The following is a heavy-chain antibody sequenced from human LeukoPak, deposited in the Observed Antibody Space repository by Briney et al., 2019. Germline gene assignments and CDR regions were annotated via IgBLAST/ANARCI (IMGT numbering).Heavy chain of an antibody. CDR1: GYTFTVYY. V-gene: IGHV1-2*02. Sequence: ASVKVSCKASGYTFTVYYIQWVRQAPGQGLEWMGWINPNSGGTNYAQKFQGRVTMTRDTSISTAYMELSRLRSDDTAVYYCARDLRIAVASLAFDIWGQGTMVTVSS. CDR2: INPNSGGT. CDR3: ARDLRIAVASLAFDI. D-gene: IGHD6-19*01. J-gene: IGHJ3*02.